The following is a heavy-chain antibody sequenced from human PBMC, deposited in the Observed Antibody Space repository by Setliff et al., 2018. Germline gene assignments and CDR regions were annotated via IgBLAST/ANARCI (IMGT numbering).Heavy chain of an antibody. CDR1: GYTSINYD. CDR3: ARGPPDFVVVPAAAKFDY. D-gene: IGHD2-2*01. CDR2: INAY. Sequence: ASVKVSCKASGYTSINYDINWVRQAPGRGLEWMGWINAYAQKFQGRVTMTTDTPTSTAYLELNSLRSDDTAVYYCARGPPDFVVVPAAAKFDYWGQGTPVTVSS. V-gene: IGHV1-18*01. J-gene: IGHJ4*02.